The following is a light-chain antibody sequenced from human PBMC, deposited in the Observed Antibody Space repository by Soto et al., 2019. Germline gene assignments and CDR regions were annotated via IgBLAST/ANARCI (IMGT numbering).Light chain of an antibody. CDR3: QQYYSTPLT. V-gene: IGKV4-1*01. J-gene: IGKJ4*01. CDR2: GAS. CDR1: QTLLYNSNNKNY. Sequence: DIVMTQSPDSLAVSLGERATINCKSSQTLLYNSNNKNYLAWYQQKPGQPPKLLIFGASTRESGVPDRFSGSESGTHFTLTISSLQAEDVAVYYCQQYYSTPLTFGGGTRVEI.